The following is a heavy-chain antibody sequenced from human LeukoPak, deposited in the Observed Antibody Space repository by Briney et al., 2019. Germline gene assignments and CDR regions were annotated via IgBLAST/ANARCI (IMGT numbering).Heavy chain of an antibody. D-gene: IGHD5-24*01. CDR3: ARGVDGTQTYYFDY. Sequence: SETLSLTCALSGGSISGTAYYWGWIRQPPGKGLEWIVSIYYSGSTYYNPSLNSRVTISVDTSMNQFSLKLSSVTAADTAVYYCARGVDGTQTYYFDYWGQGTLVTVSS. CDR1: GGSISGTAYY. CDR2: IYYSGST. V-gene: IGHV4-39*07. J-gene: IGHJ4*02.